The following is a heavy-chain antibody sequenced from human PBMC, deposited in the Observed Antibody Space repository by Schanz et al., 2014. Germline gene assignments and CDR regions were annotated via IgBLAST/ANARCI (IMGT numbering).Heavy chain of an antibody. Sequence: QVQLQESGPGLVKPSQTLSLTFTVSGGSIRSGTYYWSWIRQPAGKALEWVGRVFPNGITNYNPSLKSRVAISLDPSKSQYSLALTSLTAADTAVYYCARDTTWRLDLWGRGTLVTVSS. J-gene: IGHJ2*01. V-gene: IGHV4-61*02. CDR1: GGSIRSGTYY. CDR3: ARDTTWRLDL. CDR2: VFPNGIT. D-gene: IGHD1-1*01.